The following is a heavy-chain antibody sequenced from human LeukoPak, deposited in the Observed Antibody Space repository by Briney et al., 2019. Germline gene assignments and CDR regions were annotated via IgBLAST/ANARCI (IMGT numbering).Heavy chain of an antibody. CDR2: ISWNSGSI. CDR3: AKDVGAYPIGPFDY. D-gene: IGHD1-26*01. V-gene: IGHV3-9*01. Sequence: TGGSLRLSCAAAGFTFSSYGMHWVRQAPGKGLEWVSGISWNSGSIGYADSVKGRFTISRDNAKNSLYLQMNSLRAEDTALYYCAKDVGAYPIGPFDYWGQGTLVTVSS. J-gene: IGHJ4*02. CDR1: GFTFSSYG.